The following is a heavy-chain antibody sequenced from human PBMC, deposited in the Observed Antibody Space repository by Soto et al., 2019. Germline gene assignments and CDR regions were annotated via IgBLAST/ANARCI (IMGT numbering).Heavy chain of an antibody. D-gene: IGHD1-1*01. V-gene: IGHV4-59*01. J-gene: IGHJ4*02. Sequence: QVQLQESGPRLVKPSETLSLTCSVSGGSMRDYYWSWIRQSPGKGPEWIGYIYYSGNTTYNPSLKSRVTISVDMPKSLFSLKLNSVTAAYTAVYYCARQLGLWQPLDYWGRGTLVTVSS. CDR2: IYYSGNT. CDR1: GGSMRDYY. CDR3: ARQLGLWQPLDY.